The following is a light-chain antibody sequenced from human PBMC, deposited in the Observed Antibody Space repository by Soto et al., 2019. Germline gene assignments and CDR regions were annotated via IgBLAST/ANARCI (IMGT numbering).Light chain of an antibody. V-gene: IGLV1-40*01. CDR2: GNS. Sequence: QSVLTQPPSVSGAPGQRVTISCTGSSSNIGAGYDVHWYQQLPGTAPKLLIYGNSNRPSGVPDRFSGSKSGTSASLAITGLQAEDEADYYCQSYDSSLGVVFGGGNKVTVL. J-gene: IGLJ2*01. CDR1: SSNIGAGYD. CDR3: QSYDSSLGVV.